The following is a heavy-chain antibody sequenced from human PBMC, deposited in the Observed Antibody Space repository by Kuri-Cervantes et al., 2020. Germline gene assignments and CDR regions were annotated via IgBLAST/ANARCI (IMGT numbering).Heavy chain of an antibody. CDR1: GGSFSGYY. D-gene: IGHD6-13*01. J-gene: IGHJ4*02. CDR2: INHSGST. V-gene: IGHV4-34*01. Sequence: SQTLSLTCAVYGGSFSGYYWSWIRQPPGKGLEWIGEINHSGSTTYNPSPKSRVTISVDTSKNQFPLKLSSVTAADTAMYYCARTGQSLTSIAAAGTNFDLWGQGTLVTVSS. CDR3: ARTGQSLTSIAAAGTNFDL.